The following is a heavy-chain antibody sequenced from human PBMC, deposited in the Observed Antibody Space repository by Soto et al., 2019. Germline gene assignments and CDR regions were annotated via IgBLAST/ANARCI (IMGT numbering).Heavy chain of an antibody. CDR3: ARHWVSLAARPYSGMDV. V-gene: IGHV1-18*04. D-gene: IGHD6-6*01. Sequence: ASVKVSCKASGYTFTSYGISWVRQAPGQGLEWMGWISAYNGNTNYAQKLQGRVTMTTDTSTSTAYMELRSLRSDDTAVYYCARHWVSLAARPYSGMDVWGQGTTVTVSS. CDR1: GYTFTSYG. CDR2: ISAYNGNT. J-gene: IGHJ6*02.